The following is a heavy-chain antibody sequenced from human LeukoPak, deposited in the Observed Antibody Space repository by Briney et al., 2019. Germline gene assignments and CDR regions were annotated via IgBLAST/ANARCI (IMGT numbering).Heavy chain of an antibody. V-gene: IGHV1-2*02. J-gene: IGHJ4*02. CDR3: ARGYCSSTSCYDYDLDY. CDR1: VYTFTVYY. CDR2: INPSSGGT. D-gene: IGHD2-2*01. Sequence: ASVKVACKASVYTFTVYYMHWVRQAPGQGLEWMGWINPSSGGTNYAQKFQGRVTMTRDTSISTAYMELSRLRSDDTAVYYCARGYCSSTSCYDYDLDYWGQGTLVTVSS.